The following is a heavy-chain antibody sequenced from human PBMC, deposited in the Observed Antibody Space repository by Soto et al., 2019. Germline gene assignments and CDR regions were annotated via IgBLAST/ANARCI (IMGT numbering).Heavy chain of an antibody. J-gene: IGHJ6*02. Sequence: SVEVSWEARGYSFTSTARRSLQQSTNKGLEWMGWISTDNGNTNYAQHLQGRVSMTTDTSTSTAYMDLRSLRSDDTAVYYCARDQVITTFGVYSMYYYGMAVWGQGTTVTVSS. CDR3: ARDQVITTFGVYSMYYYGMAV. V-gene: IGHV1-18*01. D-gene: IGHD3-3*01. CDR2: ISTDNGNT. CDR1: GYSFTSTA.